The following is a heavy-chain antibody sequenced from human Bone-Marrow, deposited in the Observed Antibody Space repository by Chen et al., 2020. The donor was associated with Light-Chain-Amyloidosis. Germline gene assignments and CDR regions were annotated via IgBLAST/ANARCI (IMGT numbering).Heavy chain of an antibody. J-gene: IGHJ4*02. Sequence: QVQLQESGPGLVKPSGTLSHTCTVAGASVSSDYHYWTWIRQPPGDRLEWIGYIYYTGSTKYNPSLESRIAISIDTSKNQFSLKVNSVTAADTAVYYCVRRDVRWHIDFWGQGALVTVSS. D-gene: IGHD6-13*01. CDR2: IYYTGST. V-gene: IGHV4-61*01. CDR3: VRRDVRWHIDF. CDR1: GASVSSDYHY.